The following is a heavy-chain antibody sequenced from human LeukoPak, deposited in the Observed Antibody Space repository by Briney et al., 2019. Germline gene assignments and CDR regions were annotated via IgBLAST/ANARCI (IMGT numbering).Heavy chain of an antibody. V-gene: IGHV1-8*01. Sequence: ASVKVSCKASGYTFTSYGINWVRQATGQGLEWMGWMNPNSGNTGYAQKFQGRVTMTRNTSISTAYMELSSLRSEDTAVYYCARGLGSSWYQRDYYYGMDVWGQGTTVTVSS. CDR2: MNPNSGNT. D-gene: IGHD6-13*01. CDR3: ARGLGSSWYQRDYYYGMDV. J-gene: IGHJ6*02. CDR1: GYTFTSYG.